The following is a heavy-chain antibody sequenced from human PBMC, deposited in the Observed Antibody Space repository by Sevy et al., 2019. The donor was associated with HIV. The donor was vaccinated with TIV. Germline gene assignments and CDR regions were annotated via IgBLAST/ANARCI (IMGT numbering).Heavy chain of an antibody. J-gene: IGHJ4*02. CDR1: GFSFSSYG. Sequence: GGSLRLACAASGFSFSSYGMHCVRQAPGKGLEWVAVIWYDGSNENYGDSVKGRFTVSRDNSRNTLYLQMNGLRVEDTGIYYCVTTYGDGNYWGQGTLVTVSS. D-gene: IGHD4-17*01. CDR2: IWYDGSNE. V-gene: IGHV3-33*01. CDR3: VTTYGDGNY.